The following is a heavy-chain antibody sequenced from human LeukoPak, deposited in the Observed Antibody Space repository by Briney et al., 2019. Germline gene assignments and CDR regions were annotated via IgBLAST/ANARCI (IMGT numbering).Heavy chain of an antibody. Sequence: PSQTLSLTCTVSGGSISSNYYYWSWIRQPPGKGLEWIGYMYYGGSTYYNPSLQSRVTMSVDTSKNQFSLKLSSVTAADTAVYYCARVARSSQYCSGGSCSRGYFDYWGQGTLVTVSS. V-gene: IGHV4-30-4*08. J-gene: IGHJ4*02. CDR1: GGSISSNYYY. CDR3: ARVARSSQYCSGGSCSRGYFDY. CDR2: MYYGGST. D-gene: IGHD2-15*01.